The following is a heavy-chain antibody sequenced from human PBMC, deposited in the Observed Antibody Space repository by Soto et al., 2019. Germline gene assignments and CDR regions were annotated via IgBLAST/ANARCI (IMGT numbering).Heavy chain of an antibody. Sequence: GGSLRLSCAASGFTFSSYAMHWVRQAPGKGLEWVAVISYDGSNKYYADSVKGRFTISRDNSKNTLYLQMNSLRAEDTAVYYCASGGSDYGDYVGYWGQGTLVTVSS. CDR3: ASGGSDYGDYVGY. J-gene: IGHJ4*02. CDR2: ISYDGSNK. V-gene: IGHV3-30*04. D-gene: IGHD4-17*01. CDR1: GFTFSSYA.